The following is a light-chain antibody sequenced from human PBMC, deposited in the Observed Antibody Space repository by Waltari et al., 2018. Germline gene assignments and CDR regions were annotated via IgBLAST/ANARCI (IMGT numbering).Light chain of an antibody. CDR2: DVY. V-gene: IGLV2-11*01. CDR1: SSDFGNYND. J-gene: IGLJ3*02. Sequence: QSALTQPPSASGSPGQSVTISCTGTSSDFGNYNDLSWYQQYPGNAPKLMIADVYRRPSGVPDRFSGSKSGNTASLTISGLQTEDEADYYCCSYAGTYRWVFGGGTKLTVL. CDR3: CSYAGTYRWV.